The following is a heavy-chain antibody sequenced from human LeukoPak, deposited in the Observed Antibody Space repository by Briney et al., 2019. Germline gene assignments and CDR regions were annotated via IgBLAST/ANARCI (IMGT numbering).Heavy chain of an antibody. D-gene: IGHD2-15*01. CDR1: EYTFTDYY. J-gene: IGHJ4*02. CDR3: ARGSLRLVVAVDY. CDR2: INCKSGAT. V-gene: IGHV1-2*02. Sequence: ASVKVSCKASEYTFTDYYIHWMRQAPGQGLEWMGWINCKSGATSYAQKFRGRVTMTKDRPIRTAYMELRSLRSDDTAVYYCARGSLRLVVAVDYWGQGTLVTVSS.